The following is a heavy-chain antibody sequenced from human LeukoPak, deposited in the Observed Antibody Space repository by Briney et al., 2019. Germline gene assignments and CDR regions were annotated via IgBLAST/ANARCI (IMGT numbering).Heavy chain of an antibody. D-gene: IGHD2-15*01. CDR3: ASPNCSGGSCYVDY. V-gene: IGHV4-31*03. CDR2: IYYSGST. J-gene: IGHJ4*02. CDR1: GGSISSGGYY. Sequence: TLSLTCTVSGGSISSGGYYWSWIRQHPGKGLEWIGYIYYSGSTYYNPSLKSRVTISVDTSKNQFSLKLSSVTAADTAVYYCASPNCSGGSCYVDYWGQGTLVTVSS.